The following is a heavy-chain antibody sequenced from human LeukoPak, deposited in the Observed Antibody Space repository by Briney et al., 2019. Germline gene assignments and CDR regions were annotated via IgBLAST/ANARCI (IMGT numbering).Heavy chain of an antibody. CDR1: GVSVSSSSDY. D-gene: IGHD2/OR15-2a*01. CDR2: IYYSGST. CDR3: ARLQYYNGMDV. J-gene: IGHJ6*02. V-gene: IGHV4-39*01. Sequence: LETLSLTCTVSGVSVSSSSDYWGWIRQPPGRGLEWIGSIYYSGSTYYNPSLKSRVTMSVDTSKNQFSLKLTSVTAADTAVYYCARLQYYNGMDVWGQGTTVTVSS.